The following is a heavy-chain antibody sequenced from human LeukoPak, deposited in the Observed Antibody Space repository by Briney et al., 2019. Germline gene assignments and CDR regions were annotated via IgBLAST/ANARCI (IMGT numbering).Heavy chain of an antibody. D-gene: IGHD5-18*01. CDR3: AREWGAGYIVSYSYGTLFDY. CDR2: ISGSGGST. Sequence: GGSLRLSCAASGFTFSSYGMSWVRQAPGKGLEWVSAISGSGGSTYYADSVKGRFTISRDNAKNSLYLQMNSLRAEDTAVYYCAREWGAGYIVSYSYGTLFDYWGQGTLVTVSS. J-gene: IGHJ4*02. V-gene: IGHV3-23*01. CDR1: GFTFSSYG.